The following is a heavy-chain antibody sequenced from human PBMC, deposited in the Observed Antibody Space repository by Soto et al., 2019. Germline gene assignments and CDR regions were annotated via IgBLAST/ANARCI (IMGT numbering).Heavy chain of an antibody. CDR1: GGTFSSYA. CDR3: ASLADDRRLSGI. D-gene: IGHD3-22*01. J-gene: IGHJ3*02. Sequence: VQLVQSGAAVKKPGSSVKVSCKASGGTFSSYAISWVRQAPGQGLEWMGGIIPIFGTAKYAQKFQGRVTSTADETTSTSYMELSSLRSEDTAVYNFASLADDRRLSGIWCQGTMVTVS. V-gene: IGHV1-69*01. CDR2: IIPIFGTA.